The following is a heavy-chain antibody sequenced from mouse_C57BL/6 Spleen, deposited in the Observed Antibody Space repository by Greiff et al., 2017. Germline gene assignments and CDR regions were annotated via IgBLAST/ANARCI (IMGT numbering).Heavy chain of an antibody. CDR2: IDPCDSYT. D-gene: IGHD4-1*01. J-gene: IGHJ3*01. Sequence: QVQLQQSGAELMKPGASVKLSCKASGYTFTSYWMQWVKQRPGHGLEWIGEIDPCDSYTNYNQKFKGKATLTADTSSSTAYMQLSSLTSEDSAIYYCARSSNCGFAYWGQGTPVTVSA. CDR3: ARSSNCGFAY. CDR1: GYTFTSYW. V-gene: IGHV1-50*01.